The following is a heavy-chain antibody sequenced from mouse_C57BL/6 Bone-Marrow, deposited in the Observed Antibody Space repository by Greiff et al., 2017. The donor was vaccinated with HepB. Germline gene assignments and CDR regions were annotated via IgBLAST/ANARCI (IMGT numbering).Heavy chain of an antibody. V-gene: IGHV5-6*01. CDR3: ARQGSAWFAY. J-gene: IGHJ3*01. CDR1: GFTFSSYG. CDR2: ISSGGSYT. Sequence: EVKVVESGGDLVKPGGSLKLSCAASGFTFSSYGMSWVRQTPDKRLEWVATISSGGSYTYYPDSVKVRFTISRDNAKNTLYLQMSSLKSEDTAMYYCARQGSAWFAYWGQGTLVTVSA.